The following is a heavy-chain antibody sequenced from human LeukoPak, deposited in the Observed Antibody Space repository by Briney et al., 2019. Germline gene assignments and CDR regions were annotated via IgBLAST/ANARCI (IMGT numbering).Heavy chain of an antibody. J-gene: IGHJ4*02. D-gene: IGHD4-17*01. Sequence: GGSLRLSCSASGFTFSSYEMNWVRQVPGKGLEWVAVISYDAESNYHVESVKGRFTISRDNSKNTLYLQMNSLRAEDTAVYYCARDIGDGDENYWGQGTLVTVSS. CDR2: ISYDAESN. V-gene: IGHV3-30*03. CDR1: GFTFSSYE. CDR3: ARDIGDGDENY.